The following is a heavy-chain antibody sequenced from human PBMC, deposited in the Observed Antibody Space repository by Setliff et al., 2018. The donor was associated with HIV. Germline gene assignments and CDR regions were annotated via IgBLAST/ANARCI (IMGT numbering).Heavy chain of an antibody. CDR1: GGSFTDYY. V-gene: IGHV4-34*01. D-gene: IGHD3-10*01. J-gene: IGHJ6*03. Sequence: ETLSLTCAVFGGSFTDYYWIWIRQPPGKGLEWIGEINHSGSTHYNPSLKSRFIISVDTSKNQFSLKLSSVTAADTAVYYCARARGLLPYYYLDVWGKGTTVTVSS. CDR3: ARARGLLPYYYLDV. CDR2: INHSGST.